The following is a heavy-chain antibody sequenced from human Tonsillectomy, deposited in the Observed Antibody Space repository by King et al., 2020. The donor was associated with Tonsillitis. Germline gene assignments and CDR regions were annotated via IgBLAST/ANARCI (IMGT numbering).Heavy chain of an antibody. CDR2: ISYDGNNK. CDR1: GFTFSNHA. D-gene: IGHD3-22*01. V-gene: IGHV3-30*04. Sequence: VQLVESGGGVVQPGRSLRLSCAASGFTFSNHAMHWVRQAPGKGLEWVAVISYDGNNKYYADSVKGRFTISRDNSKNTVYLQINTLRAEDTAVYYCARVDYASSFGPRWGQGTLVTVSS. J-gene: IGHJ4*02. CDR3: ARVDYASSFGPR.